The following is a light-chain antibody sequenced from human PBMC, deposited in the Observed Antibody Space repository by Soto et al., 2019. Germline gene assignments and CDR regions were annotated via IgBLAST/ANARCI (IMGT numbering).Light chain of an antibody. CDR1: LNIYFRSNNRNY. CDR2: WAS. Sequence: DIVMTQSPDSLRVSLGERATITCTSSLNIYFRSNNRNYLAWYQQKSGQPPKLLIYWASTREPGVPDRFSVSGSGTNFTLTIDNVQPDDVAVYYCQQYYTTPLTFGGGTRVDIK. V-gene: IGKV4-1*01. J-gene: IGKJ4*01. CDR3: QQYYTTPLT.